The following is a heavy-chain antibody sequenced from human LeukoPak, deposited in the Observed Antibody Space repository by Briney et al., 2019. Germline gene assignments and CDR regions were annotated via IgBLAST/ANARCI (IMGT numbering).Heavy chain of an antibody. Sequence: HPGGSLRLSCAASGFTFSSYAMSWVRQAPGKGREWVSAISGSGGSTYYADSVKGRFTISRDNSKNTLYLQMNSLRAEDTAVYYCAKDPYYYGSGSYFDYWGQGTLVTVSS. CDR3: AKDPYYYGSGSYFDY. J-gene: IGHJ4*02. V-gene: IGHV3-23*01. D-gene: IGHD3-10*01. CDR1: GFTFSSYA. CDR2: ISGSGGST.